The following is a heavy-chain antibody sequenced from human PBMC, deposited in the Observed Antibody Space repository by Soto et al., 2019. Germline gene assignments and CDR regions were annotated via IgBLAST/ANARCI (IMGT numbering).Heavy chain of an antibody. V-gene: IGHV3-23*01. Sequence: GGSLRLSCAASGFTFSSYAMSWVRQAPGKGLEWVSAISGSGGSTYYADSVKGRFTISRDNSKNTLYLQMNSLRAEDTAVYYCAKEGDLGMATIRPIDYWGQGTLVTVSS. CDR3: AKEGDLGMATIRPIDY. CDR1: GFTFSSYA. J-gene: IGHJ4*02. CDR2: ISGSGGST. D-gene: IGHD5-12*01.